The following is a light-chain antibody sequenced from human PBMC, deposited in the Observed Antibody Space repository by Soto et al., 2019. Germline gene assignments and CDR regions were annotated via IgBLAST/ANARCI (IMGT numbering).Light chain of an antibody. Sequence: LTPPSSVFGVPGTFITISCGGNGRDVGAYNLVSWYQQHPGKAPKLIICEVNTRPSGISNRFSGSKSGDTASLTISGLQAEDEADYFCCSYAGTVAYVFGTGTKVTVL. V-gene: IGLV2-23*02. CDR2: EVN. CDR1: GRDVGAYNL. J-gene: IGLJ1*01. CDR3: CSYAGTVAYV.